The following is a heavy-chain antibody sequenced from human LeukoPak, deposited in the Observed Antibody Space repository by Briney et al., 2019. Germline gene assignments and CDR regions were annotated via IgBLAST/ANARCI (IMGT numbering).Heavy chain of an antibody. V-gene: IGHV3-21*01. CDR1: GFTFSSYS. Sequence: PGGSLRLSCAASGFTFSSYSMNWVRQAPGKGLEWVSSISSSSSYIYYADSVKGRFTISRDNAENSLYLQMNSLRAEDTAVYYCARGGVVYPDSFDIWGRGTMVTVS. J-gene: IGHJ3*02. CDR2: ISSSSSYI. D-gene: IGHD2-15*01. CDR3: ARGGVVYPDSFDI.